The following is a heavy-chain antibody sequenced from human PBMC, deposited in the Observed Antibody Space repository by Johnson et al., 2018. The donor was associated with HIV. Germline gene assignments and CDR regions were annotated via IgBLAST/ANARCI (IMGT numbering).Heavy chain of an antibody. D-gene: IGHD2-15*01. V-gene: IGHV3-30*02. CDR3: AKEQGGFHI. Sequence: VQLVESGGGVVQPGGSLRLSCAASGFTFSSYGMHWVRQAPGKGLEWVAFIRHDGSNKYYADSVKGRFTISRYNSKTTLDLQMNSLRPEDTAVYYCAKEQGGFHIWGQGTVVTVSS. J-gene: IGHJ3*02. CDR1: GFTFSSYG. CDR2: IRHDGSNK.